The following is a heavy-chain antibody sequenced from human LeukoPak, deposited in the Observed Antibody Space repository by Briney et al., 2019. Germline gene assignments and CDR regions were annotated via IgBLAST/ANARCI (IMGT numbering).Heavy chain of an antibody. Sequence: ASVKVSCKASGGTFSSYAISWVRQAPGQGLEWMGGIIPIFGTANYAQKFQGRVTITADESTSTAYMELSSLRSGDTAVYYCARGPPGYSSSHYYYYYYMDVWGKGTTVTISS. J-gene: IGHJ6*03. CDR2: IIPIFGTA. CDR1: GGTFSSYA. CDR3: ARGPPGYSSSHYYYYYYMDV. V-gene: IGHV1-69*13. D-gene: IGHD6-13*01.